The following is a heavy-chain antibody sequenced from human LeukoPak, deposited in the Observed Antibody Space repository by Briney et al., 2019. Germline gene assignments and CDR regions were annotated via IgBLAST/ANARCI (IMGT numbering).Heavy chain of an antibody. D-gene: IGHD3-10*01. CDR1: GFTFNNFG. J-gene: IGHJ6*03. Sequence: PGGSLRLSCAVSGFTFNNFGMHWVRQAPGRGLEWVAFIRYDGTNKYYVDSVKGRFTISRVNSKKRLFLQMSSLRPEDTAIYFCAKPAMVGSSGYYHMDVWGIGTTVIVSS. V-gene: IGHV3-30*02. CDR3: AKPAMVGSSGYYHMDV. CDR2: IRYDGTNK.